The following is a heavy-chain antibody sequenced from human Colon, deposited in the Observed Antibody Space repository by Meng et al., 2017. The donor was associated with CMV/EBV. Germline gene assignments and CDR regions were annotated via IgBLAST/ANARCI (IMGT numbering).Heavy chain of an antibody. J-gene: IGHJ6*02. CDR1: GFIFGSYV. V-gene: IGHV3-30*19. Sequence: GGSLRLSCAASGFIFGSYVMHWVRQAPGKGLEWVSVISYSGSSKSYADSVKGRFTISRDNSQNTLYLQMDSLRPEDTAVYYCARDLAPAGDSYYYAMDVWGQGTTVTVSS. D-gene: IGHD6-13*01. CDR3: ARDLAPAGDSYYYAMDV. CDR2: ISYSGSSK.